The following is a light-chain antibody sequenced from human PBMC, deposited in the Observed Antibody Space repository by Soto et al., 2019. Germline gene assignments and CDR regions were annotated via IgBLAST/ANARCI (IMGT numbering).Light chain of an antibody. CDR3: QQYNNYYT. J-gene: IGKJ5*01. V-gene: IGKV1-5*01. CDR2: DAS. CDR1: QSINSW. Sequence: DIQMTQSPSTLSASLGDRVTITCRASQSINSWLAWYQQKPGKAPKLLIYDASNLESGVPSRFSGSGSGTEFTLTISSLQPDDFATYYCQQYNNYYTFGQGTRLEIK.